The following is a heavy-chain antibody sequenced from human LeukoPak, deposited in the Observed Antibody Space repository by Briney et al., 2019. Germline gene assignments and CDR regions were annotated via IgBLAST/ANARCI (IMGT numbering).Heavy chain of an antibody. CDR2: INLNSGVT. J-gene: IGHJ4*02. CDR1: GYIFTSYF. V-gene: IGHV1-2*02. D-gene: IGHD7-27*01. CDR3: ARDPGANYYDN. Sequence: ASVKVSCKSSGYIFTSYFIHWVRQAPGQGLEWMGWINLNSGVTNYARKFQGRVTMTSDTAINTSHMDLRGLMSDDTAVYYCARDPGANYYDNWGQGTLVTVSS.